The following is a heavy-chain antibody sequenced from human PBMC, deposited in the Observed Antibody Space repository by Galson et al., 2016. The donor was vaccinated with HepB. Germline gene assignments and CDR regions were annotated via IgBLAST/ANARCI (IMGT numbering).Heavy chain of an antibody. Sequence: SLRLSCAVSEFTFRTYYMSWVRQAPGKGLEWVSNINQDGSEKNYVDSVKGRFTISRDVAKNSFYLEMNSLRVEDTAVYYCARMGASWLGGFKRRFKYYGLDVWGQGTTVTVS. D-gene: IGHD3-10*01. CDR2: INQDGSEK. J-gene: IGHJ6*02. V-gene: IGHV3-7*03. CDR3: ARMGASWLGGFKRRFKYYGLDV. CDR1: EFTFRTYY.